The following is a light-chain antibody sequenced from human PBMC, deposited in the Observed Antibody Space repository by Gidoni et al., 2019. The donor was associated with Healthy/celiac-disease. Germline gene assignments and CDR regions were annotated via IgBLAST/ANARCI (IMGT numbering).Light chain of an antibody. Sequence: SALTQPASVSGSPSQSITISCTGTSRDVGGYNYVSWSQQHPGKAPKLMIYEVSNRPSGGANRFSGSKSGNTASLTISGLQAEDEADYYCSSYTSSSTPYVFGTGTKVTVL. J-gene: IGLJ1*01. CDR1: SRDVGGYNY. CDR3: SSYTSSSTPYV. CDR2: EVS. V-gene: IGLV2-14*01.